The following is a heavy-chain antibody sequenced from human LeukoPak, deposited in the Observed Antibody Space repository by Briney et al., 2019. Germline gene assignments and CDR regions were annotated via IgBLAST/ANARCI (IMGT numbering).Heavy chain of an antibody. V-gene: IGHV1-2*02. J-gene: IGHJ6*02. CDR1: GYTFTGYY. D-gene: IGHD2-15*01. Sequence: ASVKVSCKASGYTFTGYYMHWVRQAPGHGLEWMGWINPNSGGTNYAQKFQGRVTMTRDTSISTAYMELSRLRSDDTAVYYCARSQLLPYYYYGMDVWGQGTTVTVSS. CDR3: ARSQLLPYYYYGMDV. CDR2: INPNSGGT.